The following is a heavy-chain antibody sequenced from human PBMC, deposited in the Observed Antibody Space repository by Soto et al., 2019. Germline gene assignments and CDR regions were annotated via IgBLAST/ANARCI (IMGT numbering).Heavy chain of an antibody. D-gene: IGHD3-3*01. Sequence: SETLSLTCAVYGGSFSGYYWSWIRQPPGKGLEWIGEINHSGSTNYNPSLKSRVTISVDTSKNQFSLKLSSVTAADTAVYYCARLYYDFSSAHWGQGTLVTVSS. V-gene: IGHV4-34*01. CDR3: ARLYYDFSSAH. J-gene: IGHJ4*02. CDR1: GGSFSGYY. CDR2: INHSGST.